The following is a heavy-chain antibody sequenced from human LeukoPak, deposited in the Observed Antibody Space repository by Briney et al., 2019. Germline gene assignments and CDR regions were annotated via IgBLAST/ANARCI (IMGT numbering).Heavy chain of an antibody. CDR2: ISGSGGST. CDR3: AKDPSSRSIAAAAWYDY. V-gene: IGHV3-23*01. J-gene: IGHJ4*02. Sequence: PGGSLRLSCAASGFTFSSYAMSWVRQAPGKGLEWVSAISGSGGSTYYADSVKGRFTISRDNSKNTLYLQMNSLRAEDTAVYYCAKDPSSRSIAAAAWYDYWGQGTLVTVSS. D-gene: IGHD6-13*01. CDR1: GFTFSSYA.